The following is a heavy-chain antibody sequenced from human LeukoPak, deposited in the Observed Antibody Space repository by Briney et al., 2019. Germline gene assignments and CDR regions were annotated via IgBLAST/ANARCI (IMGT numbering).Heavy chain of an antibody. V-gene: IGHV4-4*02. CDR1: GGSITSHSW. Sequence: SETLSLTCAVSGGSITSHSWWSWVRRPPGKGLEWIGEIYHGGDTNYAPSVKSRVTMSVDKSKNHFSLNLRSVTAADTAIYYCASHVTVLGTRGFDYWGQGILVTVSS. CDR2: IYHGGDT. CDR3: ASHVTVLGTRGFDY. J-gene: IGHJ4*02. D-gene: IGHD6-19*01.